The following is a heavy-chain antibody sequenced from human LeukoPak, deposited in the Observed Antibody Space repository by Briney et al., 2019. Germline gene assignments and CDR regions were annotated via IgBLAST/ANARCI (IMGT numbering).Heavy chain of an antibody. D-gene: IGHD3-16*01. J-gene: IGHJ3*02. Sequence: PSQTLSLTCTVSGGFISSGSYYWSWIRQPAGKGLEWIGRIYTSGSTNYNPSLKSRVTISVDTSKNQFSLKLSSVTAADTAVYYCARHITFGEPTPDAFDIWGQGTMVTVSS. CDR2: IYTSGST. V-gene: IGHV4-61*02. CDR1: GGFISSGSYY. CDR3: ARHITFGEPTPDAFDI.